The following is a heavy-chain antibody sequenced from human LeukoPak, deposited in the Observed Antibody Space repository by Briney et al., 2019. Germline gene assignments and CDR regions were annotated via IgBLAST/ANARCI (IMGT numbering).Heavy chain of an antibody. Sequence: ASVKVSCKASGYTFTGYYMHWVRQAPGQGLEWMGWINPNSGGTNYAQEFQGRVTMTRDTSISTAYMELSRLRSDDTAVYYCARGYGYSSGWPDYWGQGTLVTVSS. V-gene: IGHV1-2*02. CDR1: GYTFTGYY. CDR2: INPNSGGT. J-gene: IGHJ4*02. CDR3: ARGYGYSSGWPDY. D-gene: IGHD6-19*01.